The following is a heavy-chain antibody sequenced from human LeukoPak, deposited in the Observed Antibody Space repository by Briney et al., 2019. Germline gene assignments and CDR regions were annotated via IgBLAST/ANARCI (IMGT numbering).Heavy chain of an antibody. CDR2: ISYDGSNK. D-gene: IGHD3-10*01. CDR3: AKDASRGTMVRGVILYGMDV. CDR1: GFTFSSYG. V-gene: IGHV3-30*18. J-gene: IGHJ6*02. Sequence: GGSLRLSCAASGFTFSSYGMHWVCQAPGKGLEWVAVISYDGSNKYYADSVKGRLTISRDNSKNTLYLQMNSLRAEDTAVYYCAKDASRGTMVRGVILYGMDVWGQGTTVTVSS.